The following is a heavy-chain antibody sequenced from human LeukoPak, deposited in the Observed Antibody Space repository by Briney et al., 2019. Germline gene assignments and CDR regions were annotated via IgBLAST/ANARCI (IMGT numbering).Heavy chain of an antibody. CDR2: ISYDGSNK. D-gene: IGHD1-26*01. J-gene: IGHJ4*02. Sequence: GGSLRLSCAASGFTFSSYSMNWVRQAPGKGLEWVAVISYDGSNKYYAASVKGRFTISRDNSKNTLYLQMNSLRAEDTAVYYCARVDIVGAHYHHPVDYWGQGTLVTVSS. V-gene: IGHV3-30*03. CDR3: ARVDIVGAHYHHPVDY. CDR1: GFTFSSYS.